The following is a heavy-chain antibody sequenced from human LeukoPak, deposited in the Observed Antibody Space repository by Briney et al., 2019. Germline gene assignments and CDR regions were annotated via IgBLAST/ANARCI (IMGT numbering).Heavy chain of an antibody. J-gene: IGHJ4*02. CDR1: GFTFSAYA. CDR2: ISAEADSI. V-gene: IGHV3-23*01. CDR3: ARASWVSSTDAVR. Sequence: GGSLRLSCEASGFTFSAYAMTWVRQAPGKGLEWVSDISAEADSINYADSVKGRFTLFSDSSRNTVYLQLNNLGVEDTAIYYCARASWVSSTDAVRWGQGTLVTVSS. D-gene: IGHD3-16*01.